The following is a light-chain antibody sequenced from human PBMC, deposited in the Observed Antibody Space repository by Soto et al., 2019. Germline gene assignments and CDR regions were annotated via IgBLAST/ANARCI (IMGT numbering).Light chain of an antibody. CDR3: ETWYSITHKV. Sequence: QLVLTQSSSASASLGSSVKLTCILSSGHSTYIIAWHQQQPGKATRFLMTLDRSGSYNRGSGVPDRFSGSSSAADRYLTISNLQFEDEGDYYCETWYSITHKVFGGGTKLTVL. J-gene: IGLJ3*02. CDR1: SGHSTYI. CDR2: LDRSGSY. V-gene: IGLV4-60*02.